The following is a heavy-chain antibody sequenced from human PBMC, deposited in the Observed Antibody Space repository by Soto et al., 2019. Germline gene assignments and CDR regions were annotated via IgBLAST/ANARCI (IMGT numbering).Heavy chain of an antibody. D-gene: IGHD2-2*01. Sequence: PGGSLRLSCAASGFTFSSYAMHWVREAPGKGLEWVAVISYDGSNKYYADSVKGRFTISRDNSKNTLYLQMNSLRAEDTAVYYCAREYCSSTSCYCYYYYGMDVWGQGTTVTVSS. J-gene: IGHJ6*02. V-gene: IGHV3-30-3*01. CDR3: AREYCSSTSCYCYYYYGMDV. CDR1: GFTFSSYA. CDR2: ISYDGSNK.